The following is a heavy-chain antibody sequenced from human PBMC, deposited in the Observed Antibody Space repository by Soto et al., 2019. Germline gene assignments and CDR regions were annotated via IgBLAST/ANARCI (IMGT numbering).Heavy chain of an antibody. V-gene: IGHV3-33*01. Sequence: GGSLRLSCAASGFTFSSYGMHWVRQAPGKGLEWVAVIWYDGSNKYYADSVKGRFTISRDNSKNTLYLQMNSLRAEDTAVYYCAREREYDILTGSSLGYYYYGMDVWGQGTTVTVSS. D-gene: IGHD3-9*01. CDR3: AREREYDILTGSSLGYYYYGMDV. CDR1: GFTFSSYG. J-gene: IGHJ6*02. CDR2: IWYDGSNK.